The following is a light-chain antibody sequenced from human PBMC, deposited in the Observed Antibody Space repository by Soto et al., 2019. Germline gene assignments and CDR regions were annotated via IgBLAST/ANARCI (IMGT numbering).Light chain of an antibody. V-gene: IGLV2-14*01. CDR2: EVS. Sequence: QSALTQPASVSGSPGQSITISCTGTSSDVGSYNRVSWYQQHPVKAPKLMIYEVSNRPSGVSNRFSGSKSGNTASLTISGLQAEDEADYYCSSYTSNYTLEVFGGGTKLTVL. CDR1: SSDVGSYNR. J-gene: IGLJ2*01. CDR3: SSYTSNYTLEV.